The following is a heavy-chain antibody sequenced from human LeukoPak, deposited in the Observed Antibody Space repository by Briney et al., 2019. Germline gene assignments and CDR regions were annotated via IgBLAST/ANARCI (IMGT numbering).Heavy chain of an antibody. J-gene: IGHJ4*02. D-gene: IGHD4-23*01. CDR1: GFTFSDTG. CDR2: ISHDGRNK. CDR3: AKAGYGGSSTTSYGDY. V-gene: IGHV3-30*18. Sequence: GRSLTLSCAASGFTFSDTGMHWVRQAPGKGLEWVAIISHDGRNKHYADSVKGRFTISRDNPRYTVYLQMNSLRAEDTAVYYCAKAGYGGSSTTSYGDYWGQGTVVTVSS.